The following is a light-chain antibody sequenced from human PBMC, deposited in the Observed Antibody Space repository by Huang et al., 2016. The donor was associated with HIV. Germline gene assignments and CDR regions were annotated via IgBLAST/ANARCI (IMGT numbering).Light chain of an antibody. CDR3: QQYNNRPPLT. Sequence: EVVITQSPAILSVSPGERATLSFRASQNVNTDLAWYKHNPGQAHRLLIYGASTRATGIPARVSGNGAETEFTLTISSLQSEDVANYYCQQYNNRPPLTFGGGTKVEIK. CDR2: GAS. V-gene: IGKV3-15*01. J-gene: IGKJ4*01. CDR1: QNVNTD.